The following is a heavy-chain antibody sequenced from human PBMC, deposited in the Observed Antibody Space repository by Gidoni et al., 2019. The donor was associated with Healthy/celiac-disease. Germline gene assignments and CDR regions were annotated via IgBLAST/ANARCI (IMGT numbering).Heavy chain of an antibody. V-gene: IGHV4-30-4*01. J-gene: IGHJ5*02. CDR3: ARYGGQNKNDWFDP. CDR1: GGSISRGDYY. CDR2: IYYSGST. D-gene: IGHD4-17*01. Sequence: QVQLQESGPGLVKPSQTLSLTCTVPGGSISRGDYYWSWIRQPPGKGLEWIGYIYYSGSTYYNPSLKSRVTISVDTSKNQFSLKLSSVTAADTAVYYCARYGGQNKNDWFDPWGQGTLVTVSS.